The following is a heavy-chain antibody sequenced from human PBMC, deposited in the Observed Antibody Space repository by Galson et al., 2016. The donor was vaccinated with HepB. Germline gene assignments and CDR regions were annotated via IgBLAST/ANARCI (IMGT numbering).Heavy chain of an antibody. V-gene: IGHV3-53*01. CDR2: IYSGGST. J-gene: IGHJ4*02. CDR1: GFIASNNH. CDR3: ASMTGTTPGGY. D-gene: IGHD1-20*01. Sequence: SLRLSCAASGFIASNNHMTWVRQGPGKGLEWVSLIYSGGSTYYADSVKGRFTISRDNSKNTPYLQMNSLRAEDTAVYYCASMTGTTPGGYWGQGTLVTVSS.